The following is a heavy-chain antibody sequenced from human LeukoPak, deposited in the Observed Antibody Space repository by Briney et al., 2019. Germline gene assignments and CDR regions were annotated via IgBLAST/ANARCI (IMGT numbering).Heavy chain of an antibody. CDR3: ARGPIAARPGTVNWFDP. V-gene: IGHV1-18*01. CDR1: GYTFTSYG. J-gene: IGHJ5*02. Sequence: ASVKVSCKASGYTFTSYGISWVRQAPGQGLEWMGWISAYNGNTNYAQKFQGRVTMTRDTSISTAYMELSRLRSDDTAVYYCARGPIAARPGTVNWFDPWGQGTLVTVSS. CDR2: ISAYNGNT. D-gene: IGHD6-6*01.